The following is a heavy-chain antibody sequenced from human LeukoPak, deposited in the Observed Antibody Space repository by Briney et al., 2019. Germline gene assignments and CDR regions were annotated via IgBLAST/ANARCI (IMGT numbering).Heavy chain of an antibody. Sequence: GGSLRLSCAASGFTFSNAWMSWVRQAPGKGLEWVGRIKSKTDGGTTDYAAPVKGRFTISRDDSKNTLYLQMNSLKTEDTAVYYCTTRLRYFDWTIYDFEYWGQGTLVTVSS. D-gene: IGHD3-9*01. V-gene: IGHV3-15*01. CDR2: IKSKTDGGTT. J-gene: IGHJ4*02. CDR1: GFTFSNAW. CDR3: TTRLRYFDWTIYDFEY.